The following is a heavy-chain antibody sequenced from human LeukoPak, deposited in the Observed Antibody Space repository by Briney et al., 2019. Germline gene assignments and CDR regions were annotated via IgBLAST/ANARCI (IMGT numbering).Heavy chain of an antibody. CDR3: ARDYYYDSSGYFP. CDR2: INSDGINT. Sequence: GGSLRLSCAASGFTFSNYWMHWVRQAPGKGLVWVSRINSDGINTSYADSVKGRFTISRDNAKNSLYLQMNSLRAEDTAVYYCARDYYYDSSGYFPWGQGTLVTVSS. J-gene: IGHJ5*02. D-gene: IGHD3-22*01. CDR1: GFTFSNYW. V-gene: IGHV3-74*01.